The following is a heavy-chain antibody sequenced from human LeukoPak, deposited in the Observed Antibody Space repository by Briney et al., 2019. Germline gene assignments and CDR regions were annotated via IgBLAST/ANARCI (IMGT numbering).Heavy chain of an antibody. J-gene: IGHJ4*02. CDR3: ASRGDYGDFDY. D-gene: IGHD4-17*01. Sequence: PSETLSLTCTVSGGSISSYYWSWIRQPPGKGLEWIGYIYYGGSTNYNPSLKSRVTISVDTSKNQFSLKLSSVTAADTAVYYCASRGDYGDFDYWGQGTLVTVSS. V-gene: IGHV4-59*01. CDR2: IYYGGST. CDR1: GGSISSYY.